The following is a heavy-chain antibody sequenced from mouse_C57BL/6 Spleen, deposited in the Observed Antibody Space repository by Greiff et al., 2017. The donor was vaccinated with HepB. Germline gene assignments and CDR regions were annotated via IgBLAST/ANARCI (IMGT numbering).Heavy chain of an antibody. J-gene: IGHJ2*01. V-gene: IGHV1-52*01. CDR2: IDPSDSET. CDR3: ARVGDFYYGFDY. D-gene: IGHD1-1*01. Sequence: QVQLQQPGAELVRPGSSVKLSCKASGYTFTSYWMHWVKQRPIQGLEWIGNIDPSDSETHYNQKFKDKATLTVDKSSSTAYMQLSSLTSEDSAVYYCARVGDFYYGFDYWGQGTTLTVSS. CDR1: GYTFTSYW.